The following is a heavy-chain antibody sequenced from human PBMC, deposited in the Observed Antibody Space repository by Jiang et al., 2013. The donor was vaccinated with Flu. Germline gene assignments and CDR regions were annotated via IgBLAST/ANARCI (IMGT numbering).Heavy chain of an antibody. Sequence: SCAASGFTFSTYGMHWVRQAPGKGLEWVAVIWKDGSKKFYVDSVKGRFTISRDNSKNTLYMEMNDLRAEDTAVYYCARDRETVTGKDYYYGMDVWGQGTTVTVSS. CDR2: IWKDGSKK. CDR3: ARDRETVTGKDYYYGMDV. D-gene: IGHD6-19*01. V-gene: IGHV3-33*01. J-gene: IGHJ6*02. CDR1: GFTFSTYG.